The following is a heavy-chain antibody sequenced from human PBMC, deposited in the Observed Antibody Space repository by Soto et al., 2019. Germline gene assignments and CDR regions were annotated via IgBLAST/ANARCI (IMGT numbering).Heavy chain of an antibody. Sequence: QVQLQQWGAGLLKPSETLSLTCAVYGGSFSGYYWSWFRQPPGKGLGWIGEINHSGSTNYNPSLKSRVTISVDTSKNQSSLKLSSVTAADTAVYYCARSGGVSRGSIADRRYGMDVWGQGTTVTVSS. D-gene: IGHD6-6*01. CDR2: INHSGST. CDR1: GGSFSGYY. J-gene: IGHJ6*02. V-gene: IGHV4-34*01. CDR3: ARSGGVSRGSIADRRYGMDV.